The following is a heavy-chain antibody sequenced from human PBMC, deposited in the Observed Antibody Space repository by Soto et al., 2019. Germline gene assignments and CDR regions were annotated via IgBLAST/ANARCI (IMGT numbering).Heavy chain of an antibody. CDR2: IYYSGST. J-gene: IGHJ3*02. Sequence: LSLTCTVSGGSITSSSFYWGWIRHPPGEGLEWIGIIYYSGSTYYNPSLKSRVTISVDTSKSQFSLKLNSVTAAETAVYYCVRYGITGSYQDAFESWGQGTVFTVSS. V-gene: IGHV4-39*01. CDR3: VRYGITGSYQDAFES. D-gene: IGHD1-26*01. CDR1: GGSITSSSFY.